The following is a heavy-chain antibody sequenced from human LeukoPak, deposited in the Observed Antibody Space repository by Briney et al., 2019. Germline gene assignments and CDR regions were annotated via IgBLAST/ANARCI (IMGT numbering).Heavy chain of an antibody. D-gene: IGHD4-23*01. CDR2: ISGYKGNI. Sequence: AAVKVSCKASGNTLTSYGISWVRQAPGQGLEWMGWISGYKGNINYAQKLQGRVTMTSDTSPRIAYIELRSLRSDDTAVCYGGRPDYGRNRGAFDIWGQGTMVTVSS. V-gene: IGHV1-18*01. CDR3: GRPDYGRNRGAFDI. J-gene: IGHJ3*02. CDR1: GNTLTSYG.